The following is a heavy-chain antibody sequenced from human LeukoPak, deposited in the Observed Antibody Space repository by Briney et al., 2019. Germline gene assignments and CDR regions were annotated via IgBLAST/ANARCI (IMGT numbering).Heavy chain of an antibody. Sequence: EGSLRLSCAASGFTVSSYAMSWVRQAQGQGLELVSAISGSGGSTYYADPVKGRFTISRDNSKNTLYMQMNSLGAEDTAVYYCARSPPYRVVTAILDFQHWGQGTLVTVSS. CDR1: GFTVSSYA. D-gene: IGHD2-21*02. J-gene: IGHJ1*01. V-gene: IGHV3-23*01. CDR3: ARSPPYRVVTAILDFQH. CDR2: ISGSGGST.